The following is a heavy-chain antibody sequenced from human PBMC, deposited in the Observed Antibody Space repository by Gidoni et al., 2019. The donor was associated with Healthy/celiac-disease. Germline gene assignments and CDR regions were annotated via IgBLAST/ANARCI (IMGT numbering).Heavy chain of an antibody. J-gene: IGHJ6*03. CDR2: ISGSGGST. CDR3: ATSSSGYYDYYYMDV. V-gene: IGHV3-23*04. D-gene: IGHD6-6*01. Sequence: EVQLVESGGGLVQPGGSLRLSCSASGFPFSSYAMSWVRQAPGKGLEWVSAISGSGGSTYYADSVKGRFTISRDNSKNTLYLQMNSLRAEDTAVYYCATSSSGYYDYYYMDVWGKGTTVTVSS. CDR1: GFPFSSYA.